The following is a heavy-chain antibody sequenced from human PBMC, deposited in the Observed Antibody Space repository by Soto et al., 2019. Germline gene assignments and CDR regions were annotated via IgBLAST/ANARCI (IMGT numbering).Heavy chain of an antibody. V-gene: IGHV1-8*01. CDR1: GYTFTSYD. Sequence: QVQLVQSGAEMKKPGASVKVSCKASGYTFTSYDVNWVRQATGQGLEWLAWMNPNSGNTGYAQKFLASVTRPRNTTISTAYMELRSLRSEETAVYYCATEITGYGMEVWGQGTRVTVSS. D-gene: IGHD3-16*01. J-gene: IGHJ6*02. CDR2: MNPNSGNT. CDR3: ATEITGYGMEV.